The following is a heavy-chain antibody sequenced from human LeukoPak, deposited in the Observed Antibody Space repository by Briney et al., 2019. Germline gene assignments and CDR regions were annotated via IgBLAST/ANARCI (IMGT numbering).Heavy chain of an antibody. CDR1: GYSFTSYW. CDR2: IYPGDSDT. J-gene: IGHJ3*02. D-gene: IGHD1-26*01. Sequence: PGESLKISCKGSGYSFTSYWIGWVRQMPGKGLEWMGIIYPGDSDTRYSPSFQGQVTISADKSISTAYLQWSSLKASDTAMYYCARGPHPISGSYFEAFDIWGQGTMVTVSS. V-gene: IGHV5-51*01. CDR3: ARGPHPISGSYFEAFDI.